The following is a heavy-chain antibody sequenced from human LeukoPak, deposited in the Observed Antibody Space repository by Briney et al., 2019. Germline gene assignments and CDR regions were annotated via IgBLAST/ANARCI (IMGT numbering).Heavy chain of an antibody. CDR3: ARRLSIVGANFFDY. CDR1: GFTFSSYE. Sequence: GGSLRLSCEVSGFTFSSYEMNWVRQAPGKGLEWVSYIPGSGSIIYYADSVKGRFTISRDNAKNSLYLQMNSLRAEDTAVYYCARRLSIVGANFFDYWGQGTLVTVSS. V-gene: IGHV3-48*03. D-gene: IGHD1-26*01. J-gene: IGHJ4*02. CDR2: IPGSGSII.